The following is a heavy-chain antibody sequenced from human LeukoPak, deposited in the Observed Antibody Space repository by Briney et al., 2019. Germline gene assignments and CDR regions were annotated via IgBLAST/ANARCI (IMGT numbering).Heavy chain of an antibody. D-gene: IGHD1-26*01. CDR2: IYPGDSDT. CDR1: GYSFTSYW. V-gene: IGHV5-51*01. Sequence: LGESLKISCKGSGYSFTSYWIGWVRQMPGKGLEWMGIIYPGDSDTRYSPSFQGRVTISADKSISTTYLQWSSLKASDTAMYYCARRSGSYYVFDYWGQGTLATVSS. J-gene: IGHJ4*02. CDR3: ARRSGSYYVFDY.